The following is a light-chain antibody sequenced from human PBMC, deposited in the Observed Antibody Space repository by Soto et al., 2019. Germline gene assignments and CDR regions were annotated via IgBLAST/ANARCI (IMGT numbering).Light chain of an antibody. Sequence: QSVLTRRPSVSGAPGQRVTISCTGSSSNIGSGYDVHWYQQLPGTAPKLLIYGNSNRPSGVPDRFSGSKSGTSASLAITGLQAEDDADYYCQSYDSSLSGLFGAGTKLTVL. CDR1: SSNIGSGYD. CDR2: GNS. CDR3: QSYDSSLSGL. V-gene: IGLV1-40*01. J-gene: IGLJ2*01.